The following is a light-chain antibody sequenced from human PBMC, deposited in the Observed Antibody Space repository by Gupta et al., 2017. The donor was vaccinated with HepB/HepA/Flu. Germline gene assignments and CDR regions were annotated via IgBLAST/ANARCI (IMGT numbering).Light chain of an antibody. CDR3: SSYTSSSTLV. J-gene: IGLJ2*01. CDR1: SSDVGGYNY. V-gene: IGLV2-14*03. CDR2: DVS. Sequence: QSALTQPAHVSGSPGQSIPIPCTGTSSDVGGYNYVSWYQQHPGKAPKLMIYDVSNRPSGVSNRFSGSKSGNTASLTISGLQAEDEADYYCSSYTSSSTLVFGGGTKLTVL.